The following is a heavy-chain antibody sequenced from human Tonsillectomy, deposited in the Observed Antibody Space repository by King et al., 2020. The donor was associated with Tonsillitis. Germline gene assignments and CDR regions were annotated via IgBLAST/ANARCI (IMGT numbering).Heavy chain of an antibody. Sequence: VQLVESGGGLVQPGGSLRLSCEASGFIFRGYDMHWVRQATGKGLEWVSAIGTAGDTYYAGSVNGRFTPFRANGRSSLYLQMNSLRAGDTAVYYCVRAPPGPWHYAYWNYGMDVWGQGTTVTVSS. CDR3: VRAPPGPWHYAYWNYGMDV. J-gene: IGHJ6*02. CDR2: IGTAGDT. V-gene: IGHV3-13*01. CDR1: GFIFRGYD. D-gene: IGHD3-16*01.